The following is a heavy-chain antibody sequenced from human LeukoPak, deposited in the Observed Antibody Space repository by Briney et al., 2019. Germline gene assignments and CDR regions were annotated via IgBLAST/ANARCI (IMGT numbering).Heavy chain of an antibody. V-gene: IGHV4-31*03. J-gene: IGHJ4*02. CDR3: ARVPRSVNTGYFDY. CDR2: IYYSGST. CDR1: GGSISSGGYY. Sequence: SETLSLTCTVSGGSISSGGYYWSWIRQHPGKGLEWIGYIYYSGSTYYNPSLKSRVTISVDTSKNQFSLKLSSVTAADTAVYYCARVPRSVNTGYFDYWGQGTLVTVSS. D-gene: IGHD5/OR15-5a*01.